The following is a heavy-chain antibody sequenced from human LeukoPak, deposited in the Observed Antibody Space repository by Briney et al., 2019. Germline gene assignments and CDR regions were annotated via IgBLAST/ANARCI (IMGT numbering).Heavy chain of an antibody. CDR1: GFIFSSYA. V-gene: IGHV3-23*01. CDR3: AKDEGPAAIYYYPMDV. Sequence: GGSLRLSCAASGFIFSSYAMSWVRQAPGKGLEWVSTISASGDTTYYADSVKGRFTISRDDSEKTLYLQMDSLRAEDTALYYCAKDEGPAAIYYYPMDVWGQGITVAVSS. J-gene: IGHJ6*02. D-gene: IGHD2-2*01. CDR2: ISASGDTT.